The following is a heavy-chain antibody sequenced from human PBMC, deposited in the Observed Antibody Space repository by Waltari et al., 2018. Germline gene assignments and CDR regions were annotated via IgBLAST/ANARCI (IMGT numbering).Heavy chain of an antibody. CDR1: GYTFTGYY. D-gene: IGHD1-1*01. CDR3: ARARNWNGGRRDAFEI. CDR2: MKPHRVGT. V-gene: IGHV1-2*05. Sequence: QVQLVQSGAEVKKPGASVKVYCKASGYTFTGYYMHWVRQAPGQGLEWMGRMKPHRVGTEEAGEMEGRVTMPSDAAVSTAFMEGGRPAADDTGVYYCARARNWNGGRRDAFEILGQVTLFAVSS. J-gene: IGHJ3*02.